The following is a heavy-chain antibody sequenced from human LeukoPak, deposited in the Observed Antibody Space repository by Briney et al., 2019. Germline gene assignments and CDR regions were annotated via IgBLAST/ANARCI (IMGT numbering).Heavy chain of an antibody. V-gene: IGHV3-23*01. CDR1: GFSFSSNA. CDR2: VSGSGGST. J-gene: IGHJ4*02. Sequence: VGSLRLSCAASGFSFSSNAMNWVRQAPGKGLEWVSAVSGSGGSTYYADSVKGRFTISRDNSKNTVYLQMNSLRAEDTALYYCAKGWKGNLDYWGQGTLVTVSS. CDR3: AKGWKGNLDY. D-gene: IGHD1-14*01.